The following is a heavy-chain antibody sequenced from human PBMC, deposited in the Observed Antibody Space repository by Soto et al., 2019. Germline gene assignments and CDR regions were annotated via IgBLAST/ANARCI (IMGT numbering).Heavy chain of an antibody. CDR1: GFTFSSYD. Sequence: GGSLRLSCAASGFTFSSYDMHWVRQATGKGLEWVSAIGTADDTYYPGSVKGRFTISRENAKNSLYLQMNSLRAGDTAVYYCARRCSSTSCYDAFDIWGQGTMVTVSS. CDR3: ARRCSSTSCYDAFDI. CDR2: IGTADDT. V-gene: IGHV3-13*01. J-gene: IGHJ3*02. D-gene: IGHD2-2*01.